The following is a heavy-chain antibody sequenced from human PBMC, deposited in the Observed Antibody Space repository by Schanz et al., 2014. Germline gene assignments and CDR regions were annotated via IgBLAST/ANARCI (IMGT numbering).Heavy chain of an antibody. CDR2: INTKTGNP. J-gene: IGHJ5*02. V-gene: IGHV7-4-1*02. D-gene: IGHD3-10*01. CDR3: VRAAYGSGIPNWFDP. CDR1: RSTFSSYT. Sequence: QVQLVQSGAEVKKPGASVKVSCKASRSTFSSYTISWVRQAPGQGLEWMGWINTKTGNPTYAQGFTGRFVFSLDTSVRTAYLQISSLKAEDTAVYYCVRAAYGSGIPNWFDPWGQGTLVTVSS.